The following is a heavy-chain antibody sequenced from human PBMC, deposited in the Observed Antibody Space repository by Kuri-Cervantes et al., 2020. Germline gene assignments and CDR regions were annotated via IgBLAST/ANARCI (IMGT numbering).Heavy chain of an antibody. CDR3: ARDPSIAAPNDAFDI. J-gene: IGHJ3*02. CDR2: IIPIFGTA. D-gene: IGHD6-6*01. Sequence: SVKVSCKASGGTFSSYAISWVRQAPGQGLEWMGGIIPIFGTANYAQKFQGRVTITADESTSTAYMELSSLRSEDTAVYYCARDPSIAAPNDAFDIWGQGTVVTVSS. CDR1: GGTFSSYA. V-gene: IGHV1-69*13.